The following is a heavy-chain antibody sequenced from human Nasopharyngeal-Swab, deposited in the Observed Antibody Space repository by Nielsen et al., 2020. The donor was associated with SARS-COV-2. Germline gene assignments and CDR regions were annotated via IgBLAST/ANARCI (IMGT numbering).Heavy chain of an antibody. J-gene: IGHJ3*02. CDR3: VREDDAFDI. V-gene: IGHV3-74*01. Sequence: GESLKISCAASGFTLSRHCLHWVRQESGKALVWVSCVKSDGSITHYADSVKGRFTISRDNAKNTLYLQMNSLRAEDTAVYYCVREDDAFDIWGQGTTVTVSS. CDR1: GFTLSRHC. CDR2: VKSDGSIT.